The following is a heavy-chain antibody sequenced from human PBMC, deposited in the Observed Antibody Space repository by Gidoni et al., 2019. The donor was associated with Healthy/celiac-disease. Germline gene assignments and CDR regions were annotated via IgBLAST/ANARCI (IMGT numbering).Heavy chain of an antibody. CDR1: GGSFSGYY. D-gene: IGHD2-2*01. J-gene: IGHJ6*02. Sequence: QVQLQQWGAGLLKPSETLSLTCAVYGGSFSGYYWSWLRQPPGKGLEWIGEINHSGSTNYNPSLKSRVTISVDTSKNQFSLKLSSVTAADTAVYYCARDKRLTAYCSSTSCTYYYYYGMDVWGQGTTVTVSS. CDR3: ARDKRLTAYCSSTSCTYYYYYGMDV. CDR2: INHSGST. V-gene: IGHV4-34*01.